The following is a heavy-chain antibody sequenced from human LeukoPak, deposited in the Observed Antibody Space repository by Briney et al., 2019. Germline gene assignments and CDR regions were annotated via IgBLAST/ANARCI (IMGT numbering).Heavy chain of an antibody. D-gene: IGHD4-17*01. CDR1: GFTFSGYS. J-gene: IGHJ4*02. Sequence: PGGCLRLSCAAPGFTFSGYSLNWVRQAPGKGLEWDSYITRNSKTIYYADSVKGRFTISRDNAKKLLFLQMNSLSTEDTAVYYCATNGDYSFDSWGQGTLVTVSS. CDR3: ATNGDYSFDS. CDR2: ITRNSKTI. V-gene: IGHV3-48*04.